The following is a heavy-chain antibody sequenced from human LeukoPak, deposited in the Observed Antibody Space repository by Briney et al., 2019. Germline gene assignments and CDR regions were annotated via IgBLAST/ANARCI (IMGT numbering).Heavy chain of an antibody. Sequence: PGGSLRLSCAASGFTFSSYEMNWVRQAPGKGLEWVSYISSSGSTIYYADSVMGRFTISRDNAKNSLYLQMNSLRAEDTAVYYCARGFAAGSSTVASHWGQGTLVTVSS. V-gene: IGHV3-48*03. CDR1: GFTFSSYE. CDR3: ARGFAAGSSTVASH. J-gene: IGHJ4*02. CDR2: ISSSGSTI. D-gene: IGHD6-13*01.